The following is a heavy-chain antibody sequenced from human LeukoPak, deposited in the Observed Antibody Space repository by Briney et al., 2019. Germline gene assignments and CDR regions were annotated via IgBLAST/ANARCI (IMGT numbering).Heavy chain of an antibody. J-gene: IGHJ4*02. V-gene: IGHV3-30-3*01. CDR1: GFTFSSYA. CDR3: AREGSIAAAVFDY. CDR2: ISYDGSNK. Sequence: GGSLRLSCAASGFTFSSYAMHWVRQAPGKGLEWVAVISYDGSNKYYADSVKGRFTISRDNSKNTLYLQMNSLRAEDTAVYYCAREGSIAAAVFDYWGQGTLVTVSS. D-gene: IGHD6-13*01.